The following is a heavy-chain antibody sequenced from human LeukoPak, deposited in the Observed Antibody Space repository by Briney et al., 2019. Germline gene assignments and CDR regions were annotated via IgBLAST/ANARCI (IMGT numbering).Heavy chain of an antibody. CDR2: IIPIFGTA. J-gene: IGHJ4*02. D-gene: IGHD5-18*01. CDR1: GGTFSSYA. CDR3: ARVPVDTAMVYAY. Sequence: ASVKVSCKASGGTFSSYAISWVRQAPGQGLEWMGGIIPIFGTANYAQKFQGRVTITADESTSTAYMELSSLRSEDTAVYYCARVPVDTAMVYAYWGQGTLVTVSS. V-gene: IGHV1-69*13.